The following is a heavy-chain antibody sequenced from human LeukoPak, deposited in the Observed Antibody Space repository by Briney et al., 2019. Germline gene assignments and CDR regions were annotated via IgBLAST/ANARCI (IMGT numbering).Heavy chain of an antibody. CDR3: ARELVGVPHSSSSADYFDY. Sequence: KPSETLSLTCAVYGGSFSGYYWSWIRQPPGKGLEWIGEINHSGSTKFNPSLKSRVTISVDTSNNRFSLKLSSVTAADTAVYYCARELVGVPHSSSSADYFDYWGQGTLVAVSS. J-gene: IGHJ4*02. V-gene: IGHV4-34*01. CDR1: GGSFSGYY. CDR2: INHSGST. D-gene: IGHD6-6*01.